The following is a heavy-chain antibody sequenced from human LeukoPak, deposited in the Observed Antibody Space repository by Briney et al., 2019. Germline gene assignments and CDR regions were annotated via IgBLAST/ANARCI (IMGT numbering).Heavy chain of an antibody. CDR1: GGSFSGYY. D-gene: IGHD3-10*01. V-gene: IGHV4-34*01. Sequence: PSETLSLTCAVYGGSFSGYYWSWIRQPPGKGLEWIGEINHSGSTNYNPSLKSRATISVDTSKNQFSLKLSSVTAADTAVYYCARVHGVYYGSGSSYYYYYGMDVWGQGTTVTVSS. CDR2: INHSGST. J-gene: IGHJ6*02. CDR3: ARVHGVYYGSGSSYYYYYGMDV.